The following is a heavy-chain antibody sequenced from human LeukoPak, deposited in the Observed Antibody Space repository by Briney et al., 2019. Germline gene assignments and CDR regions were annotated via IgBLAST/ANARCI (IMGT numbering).Heavy chain of an antibody. CDR3: ARQPRSIVATSEFDY. V-gene: IGHV4-31*03. J-gene: IGHJ4*02. CDR2: IYYSGST. Sequence: SQTLSLTCTVSGGSISTGGYSWSWIRQYPGKGLEWIGYIYYSGSTHYNPSLKSRVGLLVDTSKNQFSLKLTSVTAADTAVYYCARQPRSIVATSEFDYWGQGTLVTVSS. D-gene: IGHD5-12*01. CDR1: GGSISTGGYS.